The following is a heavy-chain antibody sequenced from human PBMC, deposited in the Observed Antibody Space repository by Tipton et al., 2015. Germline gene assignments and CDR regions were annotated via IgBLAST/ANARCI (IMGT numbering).Heavy chain of an antibody. D-gene: IGHD3-10*01. CDR1: GFTFSDYY. J-gene: IGHJ6*02. CDR2: ISGTSSYT. CDR3: ARIRSGGYYGMDV. V-gene: IGHV3-11*06. Sequence: SLRLSCAASGFTFSDYYMTWIRQAPGKGLEWVSYISGTSSYTDYADSVKGRFTISRENAKNSLYLQMNSLRAGDTAVYYCARIRSGGYYGMDVWGQGTTVTVSS.